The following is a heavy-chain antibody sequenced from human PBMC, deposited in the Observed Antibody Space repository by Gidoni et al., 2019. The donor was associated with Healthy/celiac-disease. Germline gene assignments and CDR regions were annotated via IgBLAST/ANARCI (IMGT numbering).Heavy chain of an antibody. J-gene: IGHJ4*02. CDR3: AKGIRPSSPAGY. CDR1: GVTFSSYA. V-gene: IGHV3-23*01. D-gene: IGHD3-3*02. CDR2: ISSSGGST. Sequence: EVQLLVSGGGLVQPGGSLRLSCAASGVTFSSYAMSWVRQAPGKGLEWVSAISSSGGSTYYADSVKGRFTISRDNSKNTLYLQMNSLRAEDTAVYYCAKGIRPSSPAGYWGQGTLVTVSS.